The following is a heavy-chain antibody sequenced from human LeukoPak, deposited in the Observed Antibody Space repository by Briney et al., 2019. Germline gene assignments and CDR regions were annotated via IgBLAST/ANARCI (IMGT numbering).Heavy chain of an antibody. CDR3: AKRRGLELLYYYYMDV. Sequence: GGSLRLSCAASGFTFSSYAMSCVRQDPGKGLEWVSAISGSGGSTYYADSVKGRFTISRDNSKNTLYLQMNSLRAEDRAVYYCAKRRGLELLYYYYMDVWGKGTTVTVSS. CDR1: GFTFSSYA. V-gene: IGHV3-23*01. D-gene: IGHD1-7*01. J-gene: IGHJ6*03. CDR2: ISGSGGST.